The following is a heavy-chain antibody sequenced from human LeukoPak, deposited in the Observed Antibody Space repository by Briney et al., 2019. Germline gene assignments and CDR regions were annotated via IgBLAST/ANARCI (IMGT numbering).Heavy chain of an antibody. CDR1: GGSISSSS. V-gene: IGHV3-30*03. CDR2: ISYDGSNK. CDR3: ARVFIGDYGDYQFDY. J-gene: IGHJ4*02. Sequence: LSLTCTVSGGSISSSSYYWGWIRQAPGKGLEWVAVISYDGSNKDYADSVKGRFTISRDNSKNTLYLQMNSLRAEDTAVYYCARVFIGDYGDYQFDYWGQGTLVTVSS. D-gene: IGHD4-17*01.